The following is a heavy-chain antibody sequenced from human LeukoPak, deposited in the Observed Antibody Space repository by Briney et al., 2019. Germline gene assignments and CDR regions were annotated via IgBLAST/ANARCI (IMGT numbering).Heavy chain of an antibody. V-gene: IGHV3-23*01. CDR1: GFTFSNYA. J-gene: IGHJ4*02. Sequence: GGSLRLLCAASGFTFSNYAMSWVRQAPGKALEWVSTISTSGENTYFADSVKGRFTISRDISKNTLYLQMNSLRVEDTAVYYGAKNRGYCSGGSCYGDYWGERTLVSVSS. CDR3: AKNRGYCSGGSCYGDY. CDR2: ISTSGENT. D-gene: IGHD2-15*01.